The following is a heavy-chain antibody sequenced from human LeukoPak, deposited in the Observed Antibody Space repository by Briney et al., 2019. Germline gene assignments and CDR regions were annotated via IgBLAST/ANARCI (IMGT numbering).Heavy chain of an antibody. J-gene: IGHJ1*01. CDR2: IYSGGST. CDR1: GFTVSSNY. CDR3: ASHPYYDIGWGYFPH. Sequence: SGGSLRLSCAASGFTVSSNYMSWVRQAPGKGLEWVSVIYSGGSTYYADSVKGRFTISRDNSKNTLYLQMNSLRAEDTAVYCCASHPYYDIGWGYFPHWGQGTLVTVSS. D-gene: IGHD3-16*01. V-gene: IGHV3-53*01.